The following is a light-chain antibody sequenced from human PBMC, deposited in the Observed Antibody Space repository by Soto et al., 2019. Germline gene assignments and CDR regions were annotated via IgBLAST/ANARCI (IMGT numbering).Light chain of an antibody. CDR2: GAS. J-gene: IGKJ4*01. Sequence: EIVMTQSPATLSVFPGQRVTLSCRASQSVSSNLAWYQQKPGQAPRLLIYGASTRATGIPARFSGSGSGTEFTLTISSLQSEDFAVYYCQQYNSYPLTFGGGTKVDIK. CDR1: QSVSSN. V-gene: IGKV3-15*01. CDR3: QQYNSYPLT.